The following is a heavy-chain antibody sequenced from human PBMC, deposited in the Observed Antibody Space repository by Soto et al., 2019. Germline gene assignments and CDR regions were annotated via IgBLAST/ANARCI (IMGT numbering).Heavy chain of an antibody. V-gene: IGHV3-23*01. J-gene: IGHJ6*02. D-gene: IGHD6-13*01. CDR3: ARDFSYSSTIYGMDV. CDR2: ISASGGST. Sequence: GGSLRLSCAASGFTFSSHAMSWVRQAPGKGLEWVSSISASGGSTYYADSVKGRFTISRDNSKNTLYVQMNSLRAEDTAVYYCARDFSYSSTIYGMDVWGQGTTVTVSS. CDR1: GFTFSSHA.